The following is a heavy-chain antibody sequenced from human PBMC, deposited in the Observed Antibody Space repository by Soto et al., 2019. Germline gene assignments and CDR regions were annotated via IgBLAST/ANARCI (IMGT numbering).Heavy chain of an antibody. CDR2: ISSSSSTI. Sequence: GESLKISCAASGFTFSSYSMNWVRQAPGKGLEWVSYISSSSSTIYYADSVKGRFTISRDNAKNSLYLQMNSLRAEDTAVYYCARDTGVAGTHDAFDICGQGTMVTVSS. CDR1: GFTFSSYS. V-gene: IGHV3-48*01. CDR3: ARDTGVAGTHDAFDI. J-gene: IGHJ3*02. D-gene: IGHD6-19*01.